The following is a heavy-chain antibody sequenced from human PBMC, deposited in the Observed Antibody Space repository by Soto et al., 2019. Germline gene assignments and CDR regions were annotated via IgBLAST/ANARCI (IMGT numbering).Heavy chain of an antibody. CDR3: AGAGRPLKASQGYYYGMDV. CDR1: GGTFSSYA. J-gene: IGHJ6*02. Sequence: QVQLVQSGAEVKKPGSSVMVSCKASGGTFSSYAISWVRQAPGQGLEWMGGIIPIFGTANYAQKFQGRVTITADESTSTAYMELSSLRSEDTAVYYCAGAGRPLKASQGYYYGMDVWGQGTTVTVSS. V-gene: IGHV1-69*01. CDR2: IIPIFGTA.